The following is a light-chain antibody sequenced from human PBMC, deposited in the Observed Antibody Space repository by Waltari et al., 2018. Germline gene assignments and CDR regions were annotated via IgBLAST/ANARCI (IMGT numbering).Light chain of an antibody. CDR3: QQRSNWPRT. CDR2: SAS. J-gene: IGKJ1*01. V-gene: IGKV3-11*01. Sequence: EIVLTQSPATLSLSPGEMATLSCKASQSVSSYLAWYQQKPGQAPRLLIYSASNRATGLPTRFSGRGSGTDFTLTISSLEPEDFAVYYCQQRSNWPRTFGQGTKVEI. CDR1: QSVSSY.